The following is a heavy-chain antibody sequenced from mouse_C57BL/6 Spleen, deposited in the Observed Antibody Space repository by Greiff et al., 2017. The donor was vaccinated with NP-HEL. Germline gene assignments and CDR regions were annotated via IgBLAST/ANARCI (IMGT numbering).Heavy chain of an antibody. V-gene: IGHV5-16*01. J-gene: IGHJ4*01. CDR3: ARVYGNYETFYAMDY. CDR1: GFTFSDYY. D-gene: IGHD2-1*01. CDR2: INYDGSST. Sequence: EVQVVESEGGLVQPGSSMKLSCTASGFTFSDYYMAWVRQVPEKGLEWVANINYDGSSTYYLDSLKSRFIISRDNAKNILYLQMSSLKSEDTATYYCARVYGNYETFYAMDYWGQGTSVTVSS.